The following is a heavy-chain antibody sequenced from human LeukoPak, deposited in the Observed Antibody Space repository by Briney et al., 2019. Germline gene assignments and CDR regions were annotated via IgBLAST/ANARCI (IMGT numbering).Heavy chain of an antibody. CDR1: GFTVSSNY. CDR3: ARHRSEAAFDF. V-gene: IGHV3-53*01. J-gene: IGHJ4*02. Sequence: PGGSLRLSCAASGFTVSSNYMSWVRQAPGKGLEWVSVIYSGGSTYYADSVKGRFTISRDNSKNTLYLQMNSLRAEDTAVYYCARHRSEAAFDFWGQGTLVTVSS. CDR2: IYSGGST. D-gene: IGHD3-10*01.